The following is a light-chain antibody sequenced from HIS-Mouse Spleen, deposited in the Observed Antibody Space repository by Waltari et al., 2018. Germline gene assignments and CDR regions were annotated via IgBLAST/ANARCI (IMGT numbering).Light chain of an antibody. CDR2: RDS. CDR1: ALPKKY. Sequence: SYELTQPPSVSVSPGQTARITCSGDALPKKYAYWYQQKSGQAPVLVIYRDSKRPSGVPERFCGSSSVTMATLTISGAQVEDEADYYCYSTDSSGNHRVFGGGTKLTVL. V-gene: IGLV3-10*01. J-gene: IGLJ2*01. CDR3: YSTDSSGNHRV.